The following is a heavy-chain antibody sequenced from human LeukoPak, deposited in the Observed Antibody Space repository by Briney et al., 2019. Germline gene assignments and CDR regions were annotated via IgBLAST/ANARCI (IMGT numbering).Heavy chain of an antibody. CDR2: VSRSSSDT. CDR1: GGSISNSNW. J-gene: IGHJ4*02. D-gene: IGHD1-26*01. Sequence: PSGTLSLTCAVSGGSISNSNWWSWVRQAPGKGLEWVSSVSRSSSDTYYADSVKGRFTISRDNAKNSLYLQMNSLRAEDTAVYYCVRGNEWDLLSCEYWGQGTLVTVSS. V-gene: IGHV3-21*01. CDR3: VRGNEWDLLSCEY.